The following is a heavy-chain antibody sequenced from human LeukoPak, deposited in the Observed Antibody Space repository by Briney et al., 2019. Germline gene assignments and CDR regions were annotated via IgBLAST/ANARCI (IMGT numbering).Heavy chain of an antibody. J-gene: IGHJ4*02. CDR1: GITFSGYS. CDR3: GRGVGSSWFYY. V-gene: IGHV3-48*01. Sequence: GGSLRLSCAASGITFSGYSMTWVRQAPGKGLEWVSYIHETSSPIYYADSVKGRFTVSRDNAKKSLYLQMNSLRAEDTAVYYCGRGVGSSWFYYWGQGTLVTVSS. CDR2: IHETSSPI. D-gene: IGHD6-13*01.